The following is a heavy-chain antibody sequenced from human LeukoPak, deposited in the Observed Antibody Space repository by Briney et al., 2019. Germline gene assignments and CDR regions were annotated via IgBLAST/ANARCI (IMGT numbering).Heavy chain of an antibody. CDR1: GYTFTSYG. D-gene: IGHD3-10*01. J-gene: IGHJ6*02. V-gene: IGHV1-69*13. Sequence: GASVKVSCKASGYTFTSYGISWVRQAPGQGLEWMGGIIPIFGTANYAQKFQGRVTITADESTSTAYMELSSLRSEDTAVYYCARDEHEQWFGELIRYYYGMDVWGQGTTVTVSS. CDR3: ARDEHEQWFGELIRYYYGMDV. CDR2: IIPIFGTA.